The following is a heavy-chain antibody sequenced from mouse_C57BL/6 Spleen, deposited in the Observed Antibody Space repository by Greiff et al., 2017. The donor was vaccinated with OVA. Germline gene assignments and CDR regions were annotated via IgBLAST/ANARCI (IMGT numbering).Heavy chain of an antibody. CDR1: GYTFTSYW. CDR3: ARGRNYFDY. V-gene: IGHV1-59*01. CDR2: IDPSDSYT. J-gene: IGHJ2*01. Sequence: QVQLQQPGAELVRPGTSVKLSCKASGYTFTSYWMHWVKPRPGQGLEWIGVIDPSDSYTNYNQKFKGKATLTVDTSSGTAYMQLSSLTSEDSAVYYCARGRNYFDYWGQGTTLTVSS.